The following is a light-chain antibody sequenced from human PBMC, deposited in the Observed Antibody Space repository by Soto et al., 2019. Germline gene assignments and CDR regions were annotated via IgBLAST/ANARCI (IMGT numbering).Light chain of an antibody. Sequence: DIQMTQSPSSVSASAGDRVTITCRASQDISSWLAWYQQKPGKAPKLLIYAASSLQSGVPSRFSSSGGGTDFTLSISSVQPEDFATYFCQQSYMDPITFGQGTRLEIK. CDR2: AAS. CDR1: QDISSW. CDR3: QQSYMDPIT. J-gene: IGKJ5*01. V-gene: IGKV1-12*01.